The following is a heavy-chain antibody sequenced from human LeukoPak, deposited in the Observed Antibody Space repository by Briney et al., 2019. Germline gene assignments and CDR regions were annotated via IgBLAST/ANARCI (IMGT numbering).Heavy chain of an antibody. V-gene: IGHV4-4*07. D-gene: IGHD6-13*01. CDR2: IYTSGST. Sequence: SETLSLTCTVSGGSFSSYYWNWIRQPAGKGLEWIGRIYTSGSTNYNPSLKSRVTMSVDTSENPCSLKLNSVTAADTAVYYCARAGDSTSPLDYWGQGTLVTVSS. J-gene: IGHJ4*02. CDR3: ARAGDSTSPLDY. CDR1: GGSFSSYY.